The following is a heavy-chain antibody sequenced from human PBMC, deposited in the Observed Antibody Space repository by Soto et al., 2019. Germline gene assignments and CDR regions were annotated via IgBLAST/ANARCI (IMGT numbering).Heavy chain of an antibody. CDR1: GGTFSSYA. CDR2: IIPIFGTA. Sequence: GASVKVSCKASGGTFSSYAISWVRQAPGQRLEWKGGIIPIFGTANYAQKFQGRVTITADESTSTAYMELSSLRSEDTAVYYCARGGYCSSTSCQQDYYYYYMDVWDKGTTVTVSS. D-gene: IGHD2-2*01. CDR3: ARGGYCSSTSCQQDYYYYYMDV. J-gene: IGHJ6*03. V-gene: IGHV1-69*13.